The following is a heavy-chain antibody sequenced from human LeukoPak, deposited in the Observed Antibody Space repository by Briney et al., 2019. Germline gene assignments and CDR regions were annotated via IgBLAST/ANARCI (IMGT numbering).Heavy chain of an antibody. D-gene: IGHD6-13*01. CDR1: GFTFSSYG. CDR2: ISYDGSNK. Sequence: GGSLRLSCAASGFTFSSYGMHWVRQAPGKGLEWVAVISYDGSNKYYADSVKGRFTISRDNSKNTLYLQMNSLRAEDTAVYYCARGRVGAWAIAAAGTTVRYYYMDVWGKGTTVTVSS. CDR3: ARGRVGAWAIAAAGTTVRYYYMDV. J-gene: IGHJ6*03. V-gene: IGHV3-30*03.